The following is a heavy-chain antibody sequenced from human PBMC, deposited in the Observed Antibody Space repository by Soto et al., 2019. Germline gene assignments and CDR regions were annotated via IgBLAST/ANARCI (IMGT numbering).Heavy chain of an antibody. V-gene: IGHV3-30*03. Sequence: QVQLVESGGDVVQPGSSLGLSCAASGFTFNTYGMHCVRQAPGKGLEWVAAISYDGINKYHVDTVKVRFTISRDNSKNTLYVQMNSLRAEDTALYYCARGLQPTRGIHWYFDLWGRGILVTVSS. CDR3: ARGLQPTRGIHWYFDL. J-gene: IGHJ2*01. CDR2: ISYDGINK. CDR1: GFTFNTYG. D-gene: IGHD1-26*01.